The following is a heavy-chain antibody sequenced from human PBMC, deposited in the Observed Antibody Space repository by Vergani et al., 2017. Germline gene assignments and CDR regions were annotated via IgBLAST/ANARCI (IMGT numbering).Heavy chain of an antibody. V-gene: IGHV3-53*04. CDR3: ARVREGYCSSTSCRYYYFDY. D-gene: IGHD2-2*01. CDR1: GFTVSSNY. J-gene: IGHJ4*02. CDR2: IYSGGST. Sequence: EVQLVESGGGLVQPGGSLRLSCAASGFTVSSNYMSWVRQAPGKGLEWVSVIYSGGSTYYADSVKGRFTISRHNSKNTLYLQMNSLRAEDTAVYYCARVREGYCSSTSCRYYYFDYWGQGTLVTVSS.